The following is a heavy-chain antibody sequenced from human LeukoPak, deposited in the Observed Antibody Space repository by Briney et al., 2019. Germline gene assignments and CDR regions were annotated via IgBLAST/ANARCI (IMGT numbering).Heavy chain of an antibody. CDR2: IRYDGSNK. CDR3: ASVGGGSVKFDY. CDR1: GFTFSSYG. V-gene: IGHV3-30*02. J-gene: IGHJ4*02. D-gene: IGHD3-10*01. Sequence: GGSLRLSCAASGFTFSSYGMHWVRQAPGKGLEWVAFIRYDGSNKYYADSVKGRFTISRDNSKNTLYLQMNSLRAEDTAVYYCASVGGGSVKFDYWGQGTLVTVSS.